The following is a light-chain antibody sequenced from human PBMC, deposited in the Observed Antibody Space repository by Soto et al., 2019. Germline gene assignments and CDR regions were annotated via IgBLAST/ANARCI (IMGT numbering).Light chain of an antibody. V-gene: IGKV1-5*01. CDR3: QQYNTYWT. Sequence: DIQMTQFPSALSASVCDRVTITCRASQNVNNWLAWYQHKPGKAPQLLIYDASVLESGVPSRFSGSGSGTEFTLAINGLQSDDFATYYCQQYNTYWTFGPGTKVEVE. CDR2: DAS. J-gene: IGKJ1*01. CDR1: QNVNNW.